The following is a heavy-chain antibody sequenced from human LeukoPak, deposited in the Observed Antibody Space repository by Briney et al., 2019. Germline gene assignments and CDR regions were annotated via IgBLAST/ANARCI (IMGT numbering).Heavy chain of an antibody. J-gene: IGHJ4*02. Sequence: PGGSLGLSCAASGFTFSSYSMNWVRQAPGKGLEWVSSISSSNSYIYYADSVKGRFTISRDNAKNSLYLQMNSLRAEDTAVYYCARDGRGYYYDSSGYYFDYWGQGTLVTVSS. CDR1: GFTFSSYS. CDR2: ISSSNSYI. D-gene: IGHD3-22*01. CDR3: ARDGRGYYYDSSGYYFDY. V-gene: IGHV3-21*01.